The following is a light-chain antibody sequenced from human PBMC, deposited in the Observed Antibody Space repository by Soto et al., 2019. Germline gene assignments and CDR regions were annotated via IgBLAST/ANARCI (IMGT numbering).Light chain of an antibody. CDR2: KAS. J-gene: IGKJ2*01. Sequence: DIQMTQSPSTLSASVGDRVTITCRASQSISSWLAWYQQRPGKAPKLLIYKASSLESGVRSRFSGSGSGTEFTLTISSLQPDDFATYYCQHYNTYPVTFGQGTKLEIK. CDR1: QSISSW. V-gene: IGKV1-5*03. CDR3: QHYNTYPVT.